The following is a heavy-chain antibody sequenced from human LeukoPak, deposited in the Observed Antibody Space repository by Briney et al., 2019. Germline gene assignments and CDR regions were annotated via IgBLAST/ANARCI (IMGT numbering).Heavy chain of an antibody. CDR3: VCYGIAPPY. Sequence: GGSLRLSCEASGFTFSSYWMHWVRQAPAKGPEWVSRIQNDGSSTVYADSVKGRFTISRDNAKNTLYLQMNTLRVEDTAVYYCVCYGIAPPYWGRGTLVTVSS. CDR1: GFTFSSYW. CDR2: IQNDGSST. V-gene: IGHV3-74*01. J-gene: IGHJ4*02. D-gene: IGHD2-8*01.